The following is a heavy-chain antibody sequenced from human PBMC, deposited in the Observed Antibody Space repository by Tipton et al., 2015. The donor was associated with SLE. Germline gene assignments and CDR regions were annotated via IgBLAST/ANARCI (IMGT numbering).Heavy chain of an antibody. J-gene: IGHJ4*02. Sequence: GLVKPSETLSLTCAVHGGSFSGYYWSWIRRPPGKGLEWIGYIYTSGSTNYNPSLKSRVTISVDTSKNQFSLKLSSVTAADTAVYYCARDIFTWDYWGQGTLVTVSS. D-gene: IGHD2-21*01. CDR1: GGSFSGYY. CDR3: ARDIFTWDY. CDR2: IYTSGST. V-gene: IGHV4-4*09.